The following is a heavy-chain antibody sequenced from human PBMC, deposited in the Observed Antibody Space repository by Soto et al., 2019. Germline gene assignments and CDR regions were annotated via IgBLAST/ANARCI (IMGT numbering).Heavy chain of an antibody. Sequence: GGSLRLSCATSGFSFGDYAMSWFRQAPGKGLEWVGFIRSKVYGGAVEYAASVRGRFTISRDDSKSVAYLQMNSLQAEDTAVYYCSKSMMIQVIGWFDPWGQGTLVTVSS. V-gene: IGHV3-49*03. J-gene: IGHJ5*02. CDR3: SKSMMIQVIGWFDP. CDR1: GFSFGDYA. CDR2: IRSKVYGGAV. D-gene: IGHD3-22*01.